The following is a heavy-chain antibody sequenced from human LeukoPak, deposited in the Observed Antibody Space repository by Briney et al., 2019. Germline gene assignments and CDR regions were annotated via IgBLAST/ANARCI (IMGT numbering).Heavy chain of an antibody. CDR2: ISSSSSYI. J-gene: IGHJ4*02. D-gene: IGHD1-26*01. V-gene: IGHV3-21*01. CDR3: ASLAGGYFIDH. CDR1: GFTFSSYS. Sequence: PGGSLRLSCAASGFTFSSYSMNWVRQAPGKGLEWVSSISSSSSYIYYADSVKGRFTISRDNAKNSLYLQINSPRVEDTAVYYCASLAGGYFIDHWGQGTLVTVSS.